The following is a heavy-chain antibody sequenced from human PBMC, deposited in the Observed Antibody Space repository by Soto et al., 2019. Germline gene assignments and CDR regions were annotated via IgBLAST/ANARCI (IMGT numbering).Heavy chain of an antibody. CDR1: GGSISSSSYY. CDR2: IYYSGST. D-gene: IGHD2-8*01. Sequence: PSETLSLTCTVSGGSISSSSYYWGWIRQPPGKGLEWIGSIYYSGSTYYNPSLKSRVTISVDTSKNQFSLKLSSVTAADTAVYYCARHLNYCTNGVCYISGGHWFDPSAQRTLVTVSS. CDR3: ARHLNYCTNGVCYISGGHWFDP. V-gene: IGHV4-39*01. J-gene: IGHJ5*02.